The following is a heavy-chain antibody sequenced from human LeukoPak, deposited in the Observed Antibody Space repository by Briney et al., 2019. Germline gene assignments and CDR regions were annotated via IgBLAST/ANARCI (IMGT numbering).Heavy chain of an antibody. V-gene: IGHV4-34*01. D-gene: IGHD3-22*01. CDR2: INHSGST. J-gene: IGHJ4*02. CDR3: ARAEYDSSGYCIDY. CDR1: GGSFSGYY. Sequence: SETLSLTCAVYGGSFSGYYWSWIRQPPGKGLEWIGEINHSGSTNYNPSLKSRVTISVDTSKNQFSLKLSSVTAADTAMYYCARAEYDSSGYCIDYWGQGTLVTVSS.